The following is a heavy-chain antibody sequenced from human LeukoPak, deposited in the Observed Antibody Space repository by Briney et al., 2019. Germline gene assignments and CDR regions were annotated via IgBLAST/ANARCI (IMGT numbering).Heavy chain of an antibody. CDR3: TTIHYGDY. J-gene: IGHJ4*02. D-gene: IGHD5-24*01. CDR2: SRNKAKSYTT. V-gene: IGHV3-72*01. CDR1: GFTFSDHF. Sequence: GGSLRLSCAVSGFTFSDHFLDWVRQAPGKGLEWVGRSRNKAKSYTTEYAASVKGRFTISRDDSKNSLYLQMNNLRTEDTAVYYCTTIHYGDYWGQGTLVTVSS.